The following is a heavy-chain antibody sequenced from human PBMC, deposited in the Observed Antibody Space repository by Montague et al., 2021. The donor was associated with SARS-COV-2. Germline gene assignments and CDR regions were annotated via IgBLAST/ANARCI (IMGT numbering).Heavy chain of an antibody. CDR1: GFSLSTSGVG. D-gene: IGHD6-13*01. J-gene: IGHJ4*02. CDR2: IYWDDDK. Sequence: PALVKPTQTLTLTCTFSGFSLSTSGVGVGWIRQPPGKALEWLALIYWDDDKRYSPSLKSRLTITKDTSKNQVVLTMTNMDPVDTATYYCAHRKVLAAAWDXGGQGTLVTVSS. V-gene: IGHV2-5*02. CDR3: AHRKVLAAAWDX.